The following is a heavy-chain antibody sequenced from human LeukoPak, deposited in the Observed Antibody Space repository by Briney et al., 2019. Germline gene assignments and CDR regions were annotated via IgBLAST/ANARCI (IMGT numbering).Heavy chain of an antibody. Sequence: SETLSLTCTVSGGSISIYYWSWIRQPAGKGLEWIGRIYTSGSTNYNPSLRSRVTISVDTSKNQFSLKLSSVTAADTAVYYCARSSESYDSSGHYSYYFDYWGQGTLVTVSS. V-gene: IGHV4-4*07. CDR2: IYTSGST. CDR3: ARSSESYDSSGHYSYYFDY. J-gene: IGHJ4*02. D-gene: IGHD3-22*01. CDR1: GGSISIYY.